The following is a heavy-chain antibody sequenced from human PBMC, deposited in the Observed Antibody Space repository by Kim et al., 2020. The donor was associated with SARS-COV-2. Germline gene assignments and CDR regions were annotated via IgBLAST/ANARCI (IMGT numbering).Heavy chain of an antibody. V-gene: IGHV4-34*01. CDR2: INHSGST. J-gene: IGHJ3*02. CDR3: ARGSITMTKRGAFDI. Sequence: SETLSLTCAVYGGSFSGYYWSWIRQPPGKGLEWIGEINHSGSTNYNPSLKSRVTISVDTSKNQFSLKLSSVTAADTAVYYCARGSITMTKRGAFDIWGQGTMVTVSS. D-gene: IGHD3-22*01. CDR1: GGSFSGYY.